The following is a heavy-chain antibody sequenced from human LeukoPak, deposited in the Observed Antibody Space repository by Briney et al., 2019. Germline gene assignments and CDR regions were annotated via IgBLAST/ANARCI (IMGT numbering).Heavy chain of an antibody. CDR3: ARMPPETYSNGQYYYYGMDV. J-gene: IGHJ6*02. D-gene: IGHD5-18*01. CDR1: GFTFNNFW. V-gene: IGHV3-7*01. Sequence: GGSLRLSCAASGFTFNNFWMNWVRQAPGKGLEWVATIKQDGSEKYYVDSEKGRLSISRDNAKNSLYLQVNGLRADDTAVYYCARMPPETYSNGQYYYYGMDVWGQGTTVTVSS. CDR2: IKQDGSEK.